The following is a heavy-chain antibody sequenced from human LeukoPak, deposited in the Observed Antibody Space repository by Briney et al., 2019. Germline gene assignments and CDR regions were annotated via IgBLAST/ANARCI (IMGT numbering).Heavy chain of an antibody. V-gene: IGHV3-21*01. J-gene: IGHJ2*01. Sequence: GGSLRLSCAASGFTFSSYSMNWVRQAPGKGLEGVSSISSSSSYIYYADSVKGRFTISRDNAKNSLYLQMNSLRAEDTAVYYCARDLDKITTLDWYFDLWGRGTLVTVSS. CDR3: ARDLDKITTLDWYFDL. CDR2: ISSSSSYI. CDR1: GFTFSSYS. D-gene: IGHD3-10*02.